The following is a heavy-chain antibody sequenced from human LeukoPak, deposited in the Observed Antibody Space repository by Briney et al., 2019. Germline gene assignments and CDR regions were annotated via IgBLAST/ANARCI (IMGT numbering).Heavy chain of an antibody. V-gene: IGHV1-69*02. CDR2: IIPILGIA. Sequence: SVKVSCKASGYTFTSYYMHWVRQAPGQGLEWMGRIIPILGIANYAQKFQGRVTITADKSTSTAYMELSSLRSEDTAVYYCARVPGYSYGYDYWGQGTLVTVSS. CDR3: ARVPGYSYGYDY. D-gene: IGHD5-18*01. CDR1: GYTFTSYY. J-gene: IGHJ4*02.